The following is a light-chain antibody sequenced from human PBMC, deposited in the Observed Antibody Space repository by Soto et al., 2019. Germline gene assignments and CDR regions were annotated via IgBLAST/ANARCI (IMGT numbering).Light chain of an antibody. J-gene: IGKJ1*01. CDR3: QKYNSSPRT. CDR1: QGISNY. V-gene: IGKV1-27*01. CDR2: AAS. Sequence: DIQMTQSPSSLSASVGDRVTITCRASQGISNYLAWYQQKPLKVPKLLIYAASTLQSGVPSRFSGSGAGTDFTITISSLQPEDVATYYCQKYNSSPRTFGQGTKVEIK.